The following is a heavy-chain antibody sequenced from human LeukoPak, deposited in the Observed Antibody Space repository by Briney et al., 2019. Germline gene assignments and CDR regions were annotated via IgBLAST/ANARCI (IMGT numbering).Heavy chain of an antibody. CDR2: IYYSGST. J-gene: IGHJ5*02. CDR1: GGSISSYY. CDR3: ARHRLVRAFDP. Sequence: SETLSLTCTVSGGSISSYYWSWIRQPPGKGLEWIGYIYYSGSTYYNPSLRSRVTISVDTSKNQFSLKLSSVAAADTAVYYCARHRLVRAFDPWGQGTLVTVSS. V-gene: IGHV4-59*01. D-gene: IGHD3-16*01.